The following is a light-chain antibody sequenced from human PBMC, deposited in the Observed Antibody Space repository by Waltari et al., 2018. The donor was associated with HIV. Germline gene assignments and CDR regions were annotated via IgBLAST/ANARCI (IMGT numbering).Light chain of an antibody. CDR1: SPDFAFHNF. CDR2: GVN. CDR3: TTYTDRNSLL. V-gene: IGLV2-14*01. Sequence: ALTQPPSVSGSPGQSVPISCPGTSPDFAFHNFLSWYQQHPGKAPQIIIFGVNYRPSGISSRFSASKSGDTASLTISGLQSGDEADYYCTTYTDRNSLLIGSGTKLTVL. J-gene: IGLJ2*01.